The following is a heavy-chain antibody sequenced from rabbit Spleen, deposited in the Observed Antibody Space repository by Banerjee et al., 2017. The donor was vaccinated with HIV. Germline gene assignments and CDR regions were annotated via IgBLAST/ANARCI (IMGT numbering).Heavy chain of an antibody. V-gene: IGHV1S45*01. J-gene: IGHJ4*01. D-gene: IGHD1-1*01. CDR1: GLDFSSSYW. CDR3: ASGGVGYTDLGCSL. Sequence: QQQLEESGGGLVKPGGTLTLTCKASGLDFSSSYWICWVRQAPGKGLEWIGCIWTTTTVTYYASWAKGRFTISKASPTTVTLQMTSLTAADTATYFCASGGVGYTDLGCSLWGQGTLVTVS. CDR2: IWTTTTVT.